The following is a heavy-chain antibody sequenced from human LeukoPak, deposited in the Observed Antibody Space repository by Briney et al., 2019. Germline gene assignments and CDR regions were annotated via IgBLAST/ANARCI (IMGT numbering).Heavy chain of an antibody. D-gene: IGHD6-19*01. V-gene: IGHV1-18*01. CDR3: ARDAGGWYSYYYYYGMDV. J-gene: IGHJ6*02. Sequence: ASVKVSCKASGYTFTSYGISWVRQAPGQGLEWMGWISDYNGNTNYAQKLQRRVTMTTDTSTSKAYMELRSLRSDDTAVYYCARDAGGWYSYYYYYGMDVWGQGTTVTVSS. CDR2: ISDYNGNT. CDR1: GYTFTSYG.